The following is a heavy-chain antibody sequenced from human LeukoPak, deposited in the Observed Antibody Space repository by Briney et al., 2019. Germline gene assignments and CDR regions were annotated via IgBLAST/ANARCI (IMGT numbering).Heavy chain of an antibody. Sequence: GGSLRRSCAPSGFTFSSYAMSWVRQAPGKGLQWVSGISGSGDNTYYADSVKGRFTISRDNSKNTLYVQVNSLGTEDTAAYYCAKGSYYDSSGSFYFDYWGQGTLVTVSS. CDR2: ISGSGDNT. J-gene: IGHJ4*02. CDR1: GFTFSSYA. V-gene: IGHV3-23*01. CDR3: AKGSYYDSSGSFYFDY. D-gene: IGHD3-22*01.